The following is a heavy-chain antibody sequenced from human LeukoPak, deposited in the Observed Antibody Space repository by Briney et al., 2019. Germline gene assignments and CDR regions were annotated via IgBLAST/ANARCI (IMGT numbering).Heavy chain of an antibody. CDR1: GNTFAGYY. Sequence: GASVRVSCKASGNTFAGYYVHWVRQAPGQGLEWMGGMNTHNGATNYAQHFQGRVTMTTDTAVTTAYMDLDGLISDDAAVYFCAQGPIRGLTKGFDIWGQGTLVTVSS. CDR3: AQGPIRGLTKGFDI. CDR2: MNTHNGAT. J-gene: IGHJ4*02. D-gene: IGHD3-10*01. V-gene: IGHV1-2*02.